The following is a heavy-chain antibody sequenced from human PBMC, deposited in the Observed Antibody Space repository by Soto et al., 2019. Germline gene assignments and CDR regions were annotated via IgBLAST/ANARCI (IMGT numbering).Heavy chain of an antibody. Sequence: SETLSLTCAVSGGSISSGGYSWSWIRQPPGKGLEWIGYIYHSGSTYYNPSLKSRVTISVDRSKNQFSLKLSSVTAADTAAYYCARGPSGDKVDYWGQGTLVTVSS. V-gene: IGHV4-30-2*01. CDR3: ARGPSGDKVDY. J-gene: IGHJ4*02. CDR1: GGSISSGGYS. CDR2: IYHSGST. D-gene: IGHD7-27*01.